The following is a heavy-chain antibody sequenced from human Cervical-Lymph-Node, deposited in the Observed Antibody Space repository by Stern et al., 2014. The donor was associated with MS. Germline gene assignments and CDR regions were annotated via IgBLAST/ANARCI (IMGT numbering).Heavy chain of an antibody. D-gene: IGHD6-6*01. CDR3: ARGYTTSSGRPDY. J-gene: IGHJ4*02. CDR2: ISSSGGT. V-gene: IGHV4-59*08. CDR1: GGSTSSYY. Sequence: QLQLQESGPGLVKPSETLSLTCTVSGGSTSSYYWSWIRQPPGKGLEWIGYISSSGGTKYNPSLKSRVTISLDTSKNQLLLNLSSVTAADTAVYYCARGYTTSSGRPDYWGQGTLVTVSS.